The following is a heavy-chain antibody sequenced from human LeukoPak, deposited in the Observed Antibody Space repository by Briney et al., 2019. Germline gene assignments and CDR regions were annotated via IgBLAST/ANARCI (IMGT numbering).Heavy chain of an antibody. D-gene: IGHD3-22*01. J-gene: IGHJ6*02. CDR2: ISGSGSYR. V-gene: IGHV3-23*01. Sequence: GGSLRLSCAASGFTFNNYAINWVRQSPGKGLEWVSVISGSGSYRYYADSVKGRFTISRDNSKNTLYLQMTSLRAEDTAVYYCAKRLQEIFDSFGMDVWGQGTTVTVSS. CDR3: AKRLQEIFDSFGMDV. CDR1: GFTFNNYA.